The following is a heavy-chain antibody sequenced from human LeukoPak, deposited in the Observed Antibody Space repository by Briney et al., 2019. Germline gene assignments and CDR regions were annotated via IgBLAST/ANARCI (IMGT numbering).Heavy chain of an antibody. V-gene: IGHV3-66*01. CDR2: IYSGGST. Sequence: PGGSLRLSCAASEFSVGSNYMTWVRQAPGKGLEWVSLIYSGGSTYYADSVKGRFTISRDNSKNTLYLQMNSLRAEDTAVYYCASTYYYGSSGYYLDYWGQGTLVTVSS. CDR1: EFSVGSNY. J-gene: IGHJ4*01. D-gene: IGHD3-22*01. CDR3: ASTYYYGSSGYYLDY.